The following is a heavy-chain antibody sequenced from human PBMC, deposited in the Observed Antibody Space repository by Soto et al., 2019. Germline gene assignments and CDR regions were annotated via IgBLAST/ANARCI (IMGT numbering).Heavy chain of an antibody. V-gene: IGHV4-31*03. J-gene: IGHJ5*02. CDR2: IYYSGST. CDR3: ARAPAYDYGKGGWFDP. CDR1: GGSISSGGYY. D-gene: IGHD4-17*01. Sequence: QVQLQESGPGLVKPSQTLSLTCTVSGGSISSGGYYWSWIRQHPGKGLEWIGYIYYSGSTYYNPSLKSRVTISVDTSKNQFSLKLSAVTAADTAVYYCARAPAYDYGKGGWFDPWGQGTLVTVSS.